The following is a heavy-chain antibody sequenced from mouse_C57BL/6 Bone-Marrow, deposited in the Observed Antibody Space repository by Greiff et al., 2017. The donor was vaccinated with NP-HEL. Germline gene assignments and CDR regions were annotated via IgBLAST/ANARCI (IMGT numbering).Heavy chain of an antibody. CDR1: GYAFTNYL. D-gene: IGHD3-2*02. CDR3: ARSGDSAWFAY. V-gene: IGHV1-54*01. CDR2: INPGSGGT. J-gene: IGHJ3*01. Sequence: VQLQQSGAELVRPGTSVKVSCKASGYAFTNYLIEWVKQRPGQGLEWIGVINPGSGGTNYNEKFKGKATLTADKSSSTASMQLSSLTSEDSAVYFCARSGDSAWFAYWGQGTLVTVSA.